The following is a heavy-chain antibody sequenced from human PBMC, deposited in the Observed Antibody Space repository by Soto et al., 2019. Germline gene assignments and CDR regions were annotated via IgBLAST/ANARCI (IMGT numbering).Heavy chain of an antibody. V-gene: IGHV4-39*01. Sequence: QLQLQESGPGLVKPSETLSLTCTVSGGSISSSSYYWGWIRQPPGKGLEWIGSIYYSGSTYYNPSLKSRVTISVDTSKNPFSLKLSSVTAADTAVYYCARHGPYYYDSSGLDYWGQGTLVTVSS. CDR3: ARHGPYYYDSSGLDY. CDR1: GGSISSSSYY. CDR2: IYYSGST. J-gene: IGHJ4*02. D-gene: IGHD3-22*01.